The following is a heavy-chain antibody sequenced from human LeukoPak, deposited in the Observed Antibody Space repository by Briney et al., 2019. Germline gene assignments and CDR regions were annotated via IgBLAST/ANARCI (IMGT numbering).Heavy chain of an antibody. CDR2: MNPNSGNT. CDR1: GYTFTSYD. CDR3: ARGAQYYYDSSGYYPEGDY. J-gene: IGHJ4*02. V-gene: IGHV1-8*01. D-gene: IGHD3-22*01. Sequence: ASVKVSCEASGYTFTSYDINWVRQATGQGLEWMGWMNPNSGNTGYAQKFQGRVTMTRNTSISTAYMELSSLRSEDTAVYYCARGAQYYYDSSGYYPEGDYWGQGTLVTVSS.